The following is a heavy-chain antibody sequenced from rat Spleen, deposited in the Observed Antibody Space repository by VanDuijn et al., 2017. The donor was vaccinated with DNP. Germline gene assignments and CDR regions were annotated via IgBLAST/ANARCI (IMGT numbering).Heavy chain of an antibody. CDR1: GYTFTSYY. D-gene: IGHD1-4*01. V-gene: IGHV1-43*01. Sequence: QVQLQQSGAELAKPASSVKISCKASGYTFTSYYISWKKQTTGQGLEYIGYINTGSGGTTYNEKFKGKATLTVDKSSSTAFMQLSSLTPDDSAVYYCARYGYNAMDAWGQGTSVTVSS. J-gene: IGHJ4*01. CDR2: INTGSGGT. CDR3: ARYGYNAMDA.